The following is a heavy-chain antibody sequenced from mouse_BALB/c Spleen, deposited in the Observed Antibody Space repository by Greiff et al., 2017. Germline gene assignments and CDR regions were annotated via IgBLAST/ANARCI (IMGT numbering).Heavy chain of an antibody. D-gene: IGHD2-14*01. CDR3: ARGGTYAMDY. J-gene: IGHJ4*01. CDR1: GYTFTSYW. CDR2: IAPGSGST. Sequence: DLVKPGASVKLSCKASGYTFTSYWINWIKQRPGQGLEWIGRIAPGSGSTYYNEMFKGKATLTVDTSSSTAYIQLSSLSSEDSAVYFCARGGTYAMDYWGQGTSVTVS. V-gene: IGHV1S41*01.